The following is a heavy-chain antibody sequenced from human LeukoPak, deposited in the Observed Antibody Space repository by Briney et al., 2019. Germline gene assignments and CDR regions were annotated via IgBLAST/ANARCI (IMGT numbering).Heavy chain of an antibody. J-gene: IGHJ4*02. CDR1: GFTFSSYA. V-gene: IGHV3-30*04. CDR3: ARGFGMGYFDY. CDR2: ISDDGSKK. D-gene: IGHD1-14*01. Sequence: GGSLRLCSAASGFTFSSYAMHWIRQAPGKGLEWVAVISDDGSKKYYADSVKGRFTISRDSSKNTVYLQMNSLRVEDTAVFYCARGFGMGYFDYWGQGTLVTVSS.